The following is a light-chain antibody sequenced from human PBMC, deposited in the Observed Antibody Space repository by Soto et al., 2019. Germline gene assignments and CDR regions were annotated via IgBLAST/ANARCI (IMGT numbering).Light chain of an antibody. Sequence: DIQMTQSPSSVSASVGDRVTITCRASQGISSWLAWYQQKPGKAPNLLIYAASSLHSGVPSRFSGSGSGTDFTLTISSLQPDDCATYYCQQYHGSSGTFGQGTKVDIK. V-gene: IGKV1D-16*01. CDR2: AAS. J-gene: IGKJ1*01. CDR3: QQYHGSSGT. CDR1: QGISSW.